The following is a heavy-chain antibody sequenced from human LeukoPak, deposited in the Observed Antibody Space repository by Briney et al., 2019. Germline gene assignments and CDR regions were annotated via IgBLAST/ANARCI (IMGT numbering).Heavy chain of an antibody. CDR1: GYTFTTYD. CDR3: VRGYFNWNYAGVGEYYYMDV. V-gene: IGHV1-8*02. CDR2: VSPNSGKT. D-gene: IGHD1-7*01. J-gene: IGHJ6*03. Sequence: ASVKVPCKASGYTFTTYDMHWVRQPSGQGLEWMGWVSPNSGKTAYAQKFQGRVTMTRDTSISTGYMELSSLRSEDTAVYYCVRGYFNWNYAGVGEYYYMDVWGKGTTVTVSS.